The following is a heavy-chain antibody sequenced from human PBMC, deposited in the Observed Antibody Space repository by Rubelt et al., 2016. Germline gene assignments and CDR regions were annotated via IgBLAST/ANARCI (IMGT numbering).Heavy chain of an antibody. CDR1: GFSFNTYV. J-gene: IGHJ4*02. D-gene: IGHD4-17*01. Sequence: GGGVVQPGRSLRLSCAVSGFSFNTYVLHWVRQAPGQGLEWVAGMSYDGFSKYHADSVKGRFTISRDNSRNRLYLQMNSLRAEDTAVYYCARVRPSSHYYFDYWGQGTLVTVSS. V-gene: IGHV3-30*14. CDR3: ARVRPSSHYYFDY. CDR2: MSYDGFSK.